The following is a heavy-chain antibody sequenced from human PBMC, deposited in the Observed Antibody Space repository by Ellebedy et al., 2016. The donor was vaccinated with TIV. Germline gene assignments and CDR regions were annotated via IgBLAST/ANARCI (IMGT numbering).Heavy chain of an antibody. D-gene: IGHD5-18*01. Sequence: GESLKISCAASGFTFNNYGMHWVRQAPGKGLEWVAVVWSDGSNKYYAASVKGRFTIARDISKNTLYLQMNSLRAEDTAVYYCARANTAMVRRNHMDVWGQGTTVTVSS. J-gene: IGHJ6*02. CDR3: ARANTAMVRRNHMDV. CDR1: GFTFNNYG. V-gene: IGHV3-33*01. CDR2: VWSDGSNK.